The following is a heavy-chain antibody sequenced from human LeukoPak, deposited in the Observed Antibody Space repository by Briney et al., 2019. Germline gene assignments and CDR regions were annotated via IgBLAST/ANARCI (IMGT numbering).Heavy chain of an antibody. D-gene: IGHD3-22*01. V-gene: IGHV3-30*02. CDR3: AKDGRGSGYFPDY. CDR1: GFTFSKYG. CDR2: IRYDGSNK. Sequence: GGSLRLSCAASGFTFSKYGMSWVRQAPGKGLEWVAFIRYDGSNKYCADSVKGRFTISRDNSKNTLYLQMNSLRPEDSAVHYCAKDGRGSGYFPDYWGQGTLVTVSS. J-gene: IGHJ4*02.